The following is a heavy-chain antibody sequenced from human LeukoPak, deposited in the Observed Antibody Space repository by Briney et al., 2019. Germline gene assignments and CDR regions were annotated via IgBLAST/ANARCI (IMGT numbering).Heavy chain of an antibody. V-gene: IGHV4-61*02. Sequence: SQTLSLTCTVSGGSISSGSYYWSWIRQPAGKGLEWIGRIYTSGSTNYNPSLKSRVTISVDRSKNQFSLKLSSVTAADTAVYYCAGNYGDAFDIWGQGTMVTVSS. CDR1: GGSISSGSYY. CDR2: IYTSGST. J-gene: IGHJ3*02. CDR3: AGNYGDAFDI. D-gene: IGHD1-7*01.